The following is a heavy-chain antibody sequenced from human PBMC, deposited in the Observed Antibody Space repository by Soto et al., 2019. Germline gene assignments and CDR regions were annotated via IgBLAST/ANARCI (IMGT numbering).Heavy chain of an antibody. D-gene: IGHD3-3*01. CDR3: ARVGSGYSYSPDY. J-gene: IGHJ4*02. Sequence: ETLCLSCTVSAGTISRRERSLSRQPPGKGLEWIGYIYYSGSTNYNPPLKSRVTISVDTSKNQFSLKLSSVTAADTAVYYCARVGSGYSYSPDYWGQGPLVSVS. CDR2: IYYSGST. CDR1: AGTISRRE. V-gene: IGHV4-59*11.